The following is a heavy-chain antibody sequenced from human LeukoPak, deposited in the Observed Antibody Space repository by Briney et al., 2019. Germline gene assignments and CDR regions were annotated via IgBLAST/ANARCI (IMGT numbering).Heavy chain of an antibody. Sequence: ALVKVSCKASGYTFTGYYMHWVRQAPGQGLEWMGWINPNSGGTNYAQKFQGRVTMTRDTSISTAYMELSRLRSDDTAVYYCARDRNYYDHNGNFDYWGQGTLVTVSS. CDR2: INPNSGGT. V-gene: IGHV1-2*02. CDR3: ARDRNYYDHNGNFDY. J-gene: IGHJ4*02. CDR1: GYTFTGYY. D-gene: IGHD3-22*01.